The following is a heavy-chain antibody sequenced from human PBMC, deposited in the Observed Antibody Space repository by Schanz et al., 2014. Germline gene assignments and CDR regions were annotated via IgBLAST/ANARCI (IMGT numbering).Heavy chain of an antibody. D-gene: IGHD3-10*01. J-gene: IGHJ6*02. Sequence: QVQLVQSEAEVKKPGASVTVSCKASGYTFTSDSMHWVRQAPGQGLEWMGMINPSGGSTTYAQKFQGRVTMTRDTSTSTVYMELSSLRSDDTAVYYCARAKRFGDMDVWGQGTTVTVSS. CDR3: ARAKRFGDMDV. CDR1: GYTFTSDS. V-gene: IGHV1-46*01. CDR2: INPSGGST.